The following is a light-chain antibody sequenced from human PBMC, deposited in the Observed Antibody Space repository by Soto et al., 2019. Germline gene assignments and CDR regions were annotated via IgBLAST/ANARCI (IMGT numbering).Light chain of an antibody. V-gene: IGKV3-20*01. J-gene: IGKJ3*01. CDR1: QSVSSSY. Sequence: EIVLTQSPGTLSLSPGERATLSCRASQSVSSSYLAWYQQKPGQAPRLLIYGASISATGIPDRFSGSGSGTNFTLTIRRLEAEDFEVYYWQQYGSPPFTFGPGTKVDIK. CDR3: QQYGSPPFT. CDR2: GAS.